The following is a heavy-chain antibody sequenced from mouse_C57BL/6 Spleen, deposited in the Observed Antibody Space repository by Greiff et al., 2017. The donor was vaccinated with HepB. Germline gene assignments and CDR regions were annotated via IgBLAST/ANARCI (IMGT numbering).Heavy chain of an antibody. CDR2: IYPGGGYT. Sequence: QVQLQQSGAELVRPGTSVKMSCKASGYTFTNYWIGWAKQRPGHGLEWIGDIYPGGGYTNYNEKFKGKATLTADKSSSTAYMQFSSLTSEDSAIYYCARRWVLPYYAMDYWGQGTSVTVSS. CDR1: GYTFTNYW. V-gene: IGHV1-63*01. CDR3: ARRWVLPYYAMDY. D-gene: IGHD2-3*01. J-gene: IGHJ4*01.